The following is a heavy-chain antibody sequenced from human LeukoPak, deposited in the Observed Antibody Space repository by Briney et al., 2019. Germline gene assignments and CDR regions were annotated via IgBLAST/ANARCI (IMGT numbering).Heavy chain of an antibody. V-gene: IGHV1-69*05. D-gene: IGHD2-8*01. Sequence: GASVKVSCKASGGTFSSYAISWVRQAPGQGLEWMGGIIPIFGTANYAQKFQGRVTITTDESTSTAYMELSSLRSEDTAVYYCARAVWLGYCTNGVCPLDYWGQGALVTVSS. CDR1: GGTFSSYA. J-gene: IGHJ4*02. CDR3: ARAVWLGYCTNGVCPLDY. CDR2: IIPIFGTA.